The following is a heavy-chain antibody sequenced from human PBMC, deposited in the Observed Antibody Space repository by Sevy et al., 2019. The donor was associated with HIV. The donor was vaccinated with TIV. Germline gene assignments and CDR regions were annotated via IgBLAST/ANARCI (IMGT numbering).Heavy chain of an antibody. CDR2: INPSGGST. D-gene: IGHD6-19*01. Sequence: ASVKVSCKASGYTFTSYYMHWVRQAPGQGLEWMGIINPSGGSTSYAQKFQGRVTMTRDTSTSTVYMELGSLRSEDTAVYYCARGPSIAVAGTSGWFDPWGQGTLVTVSS. CDR3: ARGPSIAVAGTSGWFDP. CDR1: GYTFTSYY. V-gene: IGHV1-46*01. J-gene: IGHJ5*02.